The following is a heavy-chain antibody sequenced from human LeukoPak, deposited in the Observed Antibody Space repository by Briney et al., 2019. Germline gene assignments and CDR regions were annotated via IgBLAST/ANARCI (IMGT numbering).Heavy chain of an antibody. Sequence: GGSLRPSCAASGFTFVKAWMTWVRQAPGKGLEWVGRVKSKSDGGTPDYAAPVKDRFIISRDDSKNTLYLQMDSLKIEDTGVYYCTTDLRVGALWGQGTLVTVSS. CDR3: TTDLRVGAL. CDR2: VKSKSDGGTP. J-gene: IGHJ4*02. V-gene: IGHV3-15*01. D-gene: IGHD1-26*01. CDR1: GFTFVKAW.